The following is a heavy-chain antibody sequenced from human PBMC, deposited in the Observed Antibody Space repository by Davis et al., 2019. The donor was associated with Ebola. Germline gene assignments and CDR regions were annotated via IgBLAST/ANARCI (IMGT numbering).Heavy chain of an antibody. D-gene: IGHD3-22*01. CDR3: ARDLINYYDSSGYPR. V-gene: IGHV3-11*04. J-gene: IGHJ4*02. CDR1: GFTFSDYY. CDR2: ISSSGSTI. Sequence: GESLKISCAASGFTFSDYYMSWIRQAPGKGLEWVSYISSSGSTIYYADSVKGRFTISRDNAKNSLYLQMNSLRDEDTAVYYCARDLINYYDSSGYPRWGQGTLVTVSS.